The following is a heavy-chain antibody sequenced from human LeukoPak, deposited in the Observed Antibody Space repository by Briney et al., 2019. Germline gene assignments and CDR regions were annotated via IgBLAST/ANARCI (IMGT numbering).Heavy chain of an antibody. V-gene: IGHV1-69*13. Sequence: GASVKVSCKASGGTFSSYAISWVRQAPGQGLEWMGGIIPIFGTANYAQKFQGRVTITADESTSTAYMVLSSLRSEDTAVYYCASLIAARRYYYYYGMDVWGQGTTVTVSS. D-gene: IGHD6-6*01. CDR1: GGTFSSYA. CDR2: IIPIFGTA. CDR3: ASLIAARRYYYYYGMDV. J-gene: IGHJ6*02.